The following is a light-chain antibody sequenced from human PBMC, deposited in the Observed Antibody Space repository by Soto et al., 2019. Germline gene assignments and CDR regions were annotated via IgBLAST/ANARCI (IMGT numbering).Light chain of an antibody. J-gene: IGLJ1*01. V-gene: IGLV2-23*01. Sequence: QSALAQPASVSGSPGQSITISCTGTSSDVGAYDAVSWYQQHPGKAPKLMIYEGSKRPSGVSNRFSGSKSGNTASLTISGLQAEDEADYYCCSYAGSSTYVFGTGTKLTVL. CDR2: EGS. CDR1: SSDVGAYDA. CDR3: CSYAGSSTYV.